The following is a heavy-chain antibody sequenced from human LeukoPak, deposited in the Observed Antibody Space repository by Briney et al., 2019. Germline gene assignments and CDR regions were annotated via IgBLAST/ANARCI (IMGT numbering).Heavy chain of an antibody. CDR3: ARPVVAADYYFDY. D-gene: IGHD2-15*01. CDR2: IYPGDSDT. Sequence: GESLKISCKGSGYSFTSYWIGWVRQMPGKGLEWMGIIYPGDSDTRYSPSFQGQVTISADKSISTAYLQWSSLKAPDTAMYYCARPVVAADYYFDYWGQGTLVTVSS. CDR1: GYSFTSYW. J-gene: IGHJ4*02. V-gene: IGHV5-51*01.